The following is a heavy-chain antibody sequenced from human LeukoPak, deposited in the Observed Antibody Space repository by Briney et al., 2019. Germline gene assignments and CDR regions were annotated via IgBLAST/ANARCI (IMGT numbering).Heavy chain of an antibody. D-gene: IGHD3-3*01. V-gene: IGHV4-34*01. CDR2: INHSGST. CDR3: ARGPYYDFWSGYEYYYYYMDV. Sequence: PSETLSLTCAVYGGSFSGYYWSWIRQPPGKGLEWIGEINHSGSTNYSPSLKSRVTISVDTSKNQFSLKLSSVTAADTAVYYCARGPYYDFWSGYEYYYYYMDVWGKGTTVTVSS. J-gene: IGHJ6*03. CDR1: GGSFSGYY.